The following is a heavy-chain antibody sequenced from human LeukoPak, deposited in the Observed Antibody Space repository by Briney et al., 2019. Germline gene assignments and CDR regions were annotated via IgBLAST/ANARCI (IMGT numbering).Heavy chain of an antibody. CDR1: GFTFTAYL. V-gene: IGHV3-30-3*01. D-gene: IGHD3-22*01. J-gene: IGHJ4*02. Sequence: GRSLRLSCAASGFTFTAYLIHWVRQAPGKGLEWVAVMTSDGNAMFYADSVKGRFTISRDNSKHTLYLQMNSLRAEDTAVYYCVRESEYYFDHSASFDYWGQGTLVTVSS. CDR3: VRESEYYFDHSASFDY. CDR2: MTSDGNAM.